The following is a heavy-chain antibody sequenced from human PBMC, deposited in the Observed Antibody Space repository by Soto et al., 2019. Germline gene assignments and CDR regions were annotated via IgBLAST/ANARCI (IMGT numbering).Heavy chain of an antibody. CDR1: GFTFSSYS. CDR3: ARDGELSGSFHKAVDSSLSAPSYWYFDL. V-gene: IGHV3-21*01. J-gene: IGHJ2*01. D-gene: IGHD3-10*01. CDR2: ISSSSSYI. Sequence: GGSLRLSCAASGFTFSSYSMNWVRQAPGKGLEWVSSISSSSSYIYYADSVKGRFTISRDNAKNSLYLQMNSLRAEDTAVYYCARDGELSGSFHKAVDSSLSAPSYWYFDLWGRGTLVTVSS.